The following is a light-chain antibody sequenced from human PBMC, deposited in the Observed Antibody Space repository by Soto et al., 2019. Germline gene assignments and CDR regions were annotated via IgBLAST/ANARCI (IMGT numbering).Light chain of an antibody. CDR1: QSVSSN. CDR2: GAS. CDR3: QHYSDWLT. Sequence: EIVMTQSPATLSVSPGERATLSCRASQSVSSNLAWYQQKPSQAPRLLIYGASTRATGIPARFSGSGSGTEFTLTISSLQSEDFAFYYCQHYSDWLTFGGGTKVEIK. J-gene: IGKJ4*01. V-gene: IGKV3-15*01.